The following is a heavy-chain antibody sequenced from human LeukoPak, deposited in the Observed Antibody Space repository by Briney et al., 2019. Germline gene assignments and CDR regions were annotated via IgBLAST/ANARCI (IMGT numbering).Heavy chain of an antibody. CDR3: GRGYSSSSAGGFDY. D-gene: IGHD6-6*01. CDR2: INHSGST. CDR1: GGSFSGYY. J-gene: IGHJ4*02. V-gene: IGHV4-34*01. Sequence: SETLSLTCAVYGGSFSGYYWSWIRQPPGKGLEWIGEINHSGSTNYNPSLKSRVTISVDTSKNQFSLKLSSVTAADTAVYYCGRGYSSSSAGGFDYWGQGTLVTVSS.